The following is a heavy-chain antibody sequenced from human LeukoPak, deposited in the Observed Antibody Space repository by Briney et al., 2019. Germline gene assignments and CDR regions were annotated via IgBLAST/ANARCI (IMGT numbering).Heavy chain of an antibody. CDR3: ARDQTSPRITMVRGVNYYGMDV. CDR1: GGSVSSGSYY. V-gene: IGHV4-61*01. Sequence: SETLSLTCTVSGGSVSSGSYYWSWIRQPPGKGLEWIGYIYYSGSTNYNPSLKSRVTISVDTSKNQFSLELSSVTAADTAVYYCARDQTSPRITMVRGVNYYGMDVWGKGTTVTVSS. CDR2: IYYSGST. D-gene: IGHD3-10*01. J-gene: IGHJ6*04.